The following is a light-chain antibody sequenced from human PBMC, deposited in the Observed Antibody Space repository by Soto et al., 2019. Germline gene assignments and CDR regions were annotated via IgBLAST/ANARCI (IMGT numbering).Light chain of an antibody. Sequence: QSALTQPASVSGSPGQSITISCTGTSSDVGGYNYVSWYQQHPGKAPKLMIYDVSSRLSGVSNRFSGSKSGNTASLTISGLQAEDEADYFCSSYTSSSTYVFGTGTKVTVL. CDR3: SSYTSSSTYV. V-gene: IGLV2-14*03. J-gene: IGLJ1*01. CDR1: SSDVGGYNY. CDR2: DVS.